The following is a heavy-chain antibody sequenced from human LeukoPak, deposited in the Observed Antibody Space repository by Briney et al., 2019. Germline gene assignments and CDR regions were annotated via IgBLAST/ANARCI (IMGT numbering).Heavy chain of an antibody. Sequence: SETLCLTCAVSGGSINSNSYYWAWVRQTPGKGLEWIGSIYYSGRTFYNPSLRSQITISVDTSKNQFSLRLSSVTAADTAVYYCAPQQGRNLVNYFDYWGQGTLVTVSS. CDR2: IYYSGRT. V-gene: IGHV4-39*01. J-gene: IGHJ4*02. D-gene: IGHD2-21*01. CDR3: APQQGRNLVNYFDY. CDR1: GGSINSNSYY.